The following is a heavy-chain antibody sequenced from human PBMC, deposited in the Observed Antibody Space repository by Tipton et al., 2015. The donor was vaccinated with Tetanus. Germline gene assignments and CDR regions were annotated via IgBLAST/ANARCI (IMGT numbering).Heavy chain of an antibody. V-gene: IGHV4-39*01. CDR1: GGSVRSGTFY. Sequence: TLSLTCTVSGGSVRSGTFYWDWIRQSPGKGLEWIGNVYYNGNSLENPSLKGRVTLSLDKSKNQFSLKLRSVTAADTALYYCARSADNWFDPWGQGILVTVSS. J-gene: IGHJ5*01. CDR2: VYYNGNS. CDR3: ARSADNWFDP.